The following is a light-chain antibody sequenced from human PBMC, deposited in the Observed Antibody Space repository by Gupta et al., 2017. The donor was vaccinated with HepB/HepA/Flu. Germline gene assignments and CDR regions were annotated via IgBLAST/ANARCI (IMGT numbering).Light chain of an antibody. CDR3: QQYYNWRPIT. J-gene: IGKJ5*01. Sequence: ELVMTQSPATLSVSPGESVTLSCRSSQSISSNVAWYQQKPGQSPTLLIYGASTRAAGIPARFSGSASGTDFSLTISSLQSEDLAIYYCQQYYNWRPITFGQGTRLEIK. CDR1: QSISSN. V-gene: IGKV3D-15*01. CDR2: GAS.